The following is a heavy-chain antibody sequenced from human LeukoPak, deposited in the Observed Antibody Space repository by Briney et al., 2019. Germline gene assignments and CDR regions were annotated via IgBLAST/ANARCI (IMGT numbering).Heavy chain of an antibody. D-gene: IGHD1-1*01. CDR2: ISGSGGST. CDR3: AKDLATTSPFDY. CDR1: GFTFSSYA. V-gene: IGHV3-23*01. J-gene: IGHJ4*02. Sequence: GGSLRFSCAASGFTFSSYAMSWVRQATGKGLEWDSAISGSGGSTYYADSVKGRFTISRDNSKNTLYLQMNSLRAEDTAVYYCAKDLATTSPFDYWGQGTLVTVSS.